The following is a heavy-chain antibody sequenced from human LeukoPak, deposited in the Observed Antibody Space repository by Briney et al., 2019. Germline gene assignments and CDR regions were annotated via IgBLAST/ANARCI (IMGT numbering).Heavy chain of an antibody. V-gene: IGHV3-49*04. CDR3: QTYYYDSSGYYYIDQ. J-gene: IGHJ4*02. CDR1: GFTFGDYA. D-gene: IGHD3-22*01. Sequence: GGSLRLSCTTSGFTFGDYAMSWVRQAPGKGLEWVGFIRSKAYGGTTEYAASVKGRFTISRDDSKSIAYLQMNSLKTEDTAVYYCQTYYYDSSGYYYIDQWGQGTLSPSPQ. CDR2: IRSKAYGGTT.